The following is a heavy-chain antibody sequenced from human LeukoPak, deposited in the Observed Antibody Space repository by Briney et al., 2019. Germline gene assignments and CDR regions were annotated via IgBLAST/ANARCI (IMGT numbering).Heavy chain of an antibody. J-gene: IGHJ4*02. CDR3: AKGGRGSGSYNYFDK. V-gene: IGHV3-23*01. D-gene: IGHD3-10*01. CDR2: ISGSGGNT. CDR1: GFTYSSYA. Sequence: GGSLRLYCAATGFTYSSYAMNWVRQAPGKRLEWVSGISGSGGNTYYADSVKGRFTISRDNSKNMLYLEMNSLRTEDTAVYYCAKGGRGSGSYNYFDKWGQGTLVTVSS.